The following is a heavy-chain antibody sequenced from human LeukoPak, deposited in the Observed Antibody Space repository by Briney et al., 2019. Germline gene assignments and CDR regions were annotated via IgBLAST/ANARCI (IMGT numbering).Heavy chain of an antibody. CDR1: GFTFSSYW. Sequence: PGGSLRLSCAASGFTFSSYWMSWVRQAPGKGLEWVANIKQDGSEKYYVDSVKGRFTISRDNAKNSLCLQMNSLRAEDTAVYYCARRFSGWYSVNWFDPWGQGTLVTVSS. D-gene: IGHD6-19*01. CDR3: ARRFSGWYSVNWFDP. CDR2: IKQDGSEK. V-gene: IGHV3-7*01. J-gene: IGHJ5*02.